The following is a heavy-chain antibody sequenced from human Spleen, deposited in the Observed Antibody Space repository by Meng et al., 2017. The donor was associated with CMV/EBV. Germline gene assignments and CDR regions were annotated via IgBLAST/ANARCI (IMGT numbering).Heavy chain of an antibody. CDR1: GYTFTSYG. CDR3: ARDLGTLNPYQLLKGTGWLDP. V-gene: IGHV1-69*04. D-gene: IGHD2-2*01. CDR2: IISMLDIV. J-gene: IGHJ5*02. Sequence: SVKVSCKASGYTFTSYGISWVRQAPGRGLEWMGRIISMLDIVTYAQNFQGRVTITADKSTSTAYMELNSLRSDDTAVYYCARDLGTLNPYQLLKGTGWLDPWGQGTLVTVSS.